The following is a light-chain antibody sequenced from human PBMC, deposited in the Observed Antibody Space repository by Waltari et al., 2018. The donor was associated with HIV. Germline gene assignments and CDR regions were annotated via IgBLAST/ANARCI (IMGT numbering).Light chain of an antibody. CDR3: SSYAGNSTFVV. Sequence: QSALTQPPSASGSPGQSVTISCTGTSSDVGGYNFVSWYQQHPGRAPKFLIYEVSKRPSGVPDRFSGSKSGNTASLTVSGLQAEDEADYYCSSYAGNSTFVVFGGGTKLTVL. CDR2: EVS. CDR1: SSDVGGYNF. V-gene: IGLV2-8*01. J-gene: IGLJ2*01.